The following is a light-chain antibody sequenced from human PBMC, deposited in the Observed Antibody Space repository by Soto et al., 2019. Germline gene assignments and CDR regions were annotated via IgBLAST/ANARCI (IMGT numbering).Light chain of an antibody. Sequence: EIVLTQSPGTLSLSPGERATLSCRASQSVSTRSLAWYQQKPGQAPRLLISGASSRAADIPDRFSGSGSGTDFTLTISRLEPEDFVVYHCQQYGDLPPTFGQGTKV. V-gene: IGKV3-20*01. CDR1: QSVSTRS. J-gene: IGKJ1*01. CDR2: GAS. CDR3: QQYGDLPPT.